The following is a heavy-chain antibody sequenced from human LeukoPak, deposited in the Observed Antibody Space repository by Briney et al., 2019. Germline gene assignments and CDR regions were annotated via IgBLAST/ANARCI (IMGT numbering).Heavy chain of an antibody. J-gene: IGHJ4*02. Sequence: SETLSLTCTVSGGCISSYYWSWIRQPAGEGLEWIGRLHTSGSTRYNPSLKSRVTMSVDTSKNQFSLKLSSVTAADTAVYYCARDFGYGDYFFDDWGQGTLVTVSS. D-gene: IGHD4-17*01. V-gene: IGHV4-4*07. CDR2: LHTSGST. CDR1: GGCISSYY. CDR3: ARDFGYGDYFFDD.